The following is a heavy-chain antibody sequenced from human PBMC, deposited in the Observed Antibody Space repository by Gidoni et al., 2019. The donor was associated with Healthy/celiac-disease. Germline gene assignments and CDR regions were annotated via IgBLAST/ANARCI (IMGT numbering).Heavy chain of an antibody. CDR3: AKRRPGTGHPAYFDY. D-gene: IGHD1-1*01. J-gene: IGHJ4*02. CDR1: GFPFSCYA. V-gene: IGHV3-23*01. Sequence: EVQLLESGGGLVQPGGSLRLSCAASGFPFSCYAMSWVRQAPGKGLEWVSAISGSGGSTYYADSVKGRFTISRDNSKNTLYLQMNSLRAEDTAVYYCAKRRPGTGHPAYFDYWGQGTLVTVSS. CDR2: ISGSGGST.